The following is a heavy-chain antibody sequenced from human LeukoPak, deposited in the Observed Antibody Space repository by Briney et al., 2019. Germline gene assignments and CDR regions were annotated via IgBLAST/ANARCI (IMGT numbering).Heavy chain of an antibody. CDR3: ARDAWRRAFNYGMDV. V-gene: IGHV3-9*01. CDR1: GFTFDDYA. Sequence: GGSLRLSCAASGFTFDDYAMHWVRQAPGKGLEWVAGISWSSGNIGYADSVKGRFTISRDNAENSLHLEMNNLRHEDTAVYFCARDAWRRAFNYGMDVWGQGTTVAVSS. D-gene: IGHD5-12*01. CDR2: ISWSSGNI. J-gene: IGHJ6*02.